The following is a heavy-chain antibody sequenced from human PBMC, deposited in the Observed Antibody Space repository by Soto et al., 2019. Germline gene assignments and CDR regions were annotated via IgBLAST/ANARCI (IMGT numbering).Heavy chain of an antibody. CDR1: GFTFSSYG. CDR3: ARDSKTYYYDSSAFDI. V-gene: IGHV3-33*01. J-gene: IGHJ3*02. D-gene: IGHD3-22*01. Sequence: QVQLVESGGGVVQPGRSLRLSCAASGFTFSSYGMNWVRQAPCKGLEWVAVIWYDGDKIYYADSVKGRFTISRDKSKNTLYLQMNSLVAEDTAVYYCARDSKTYYYDSSAFDIWGQGTMVTVSA. CDR2: IWYDGDKI.